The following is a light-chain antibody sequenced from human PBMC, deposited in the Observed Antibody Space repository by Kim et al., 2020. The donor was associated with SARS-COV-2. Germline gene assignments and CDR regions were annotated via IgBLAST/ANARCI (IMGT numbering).Light chain of an antibody. CDR2: GTS. J-gene: IGKJ4*01. V-gene: IGKV3-20*01. Sequence: LYPGERATLYCRASQSFANAYLAWYQLKPGQAPRLIIYGTSNRATGIPDRFTGSASGSGFILTINRLEPEDFAVYYCQQYSTSVTFGGGTKLEI. CDR3: QQYSTSVT. CDR1: QSFANAY.